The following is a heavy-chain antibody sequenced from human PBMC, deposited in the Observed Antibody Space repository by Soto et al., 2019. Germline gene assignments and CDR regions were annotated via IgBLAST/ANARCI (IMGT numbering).Heavy chain of an antibody. J-gene: IGHJ4*02. CDR3: ARDKGDGSGSYYGY. CDR1: GYTFSSYG. Sequence: QVQLVQSGAEVKKPGASVKVSCKASGYTFSSYGISWVRQAPGQGLEWMGWISAYNGNTNYAQKLQGRVTMTTDTSTSTAYMGLRSLRSDDTAIYYYARDKGDGSGSYYGYWGQGTLVTVSS. CDR2: ISAYNGNT. D-gene: IGHD3-10*01. V-gene: IGHV1-18*01.